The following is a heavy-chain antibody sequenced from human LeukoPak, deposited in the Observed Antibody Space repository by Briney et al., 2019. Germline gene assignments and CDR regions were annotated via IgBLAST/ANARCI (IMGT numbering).Heavy chain of an antibody. CDR2: IIPILGIA. J-gene: IGHJ4*02. Sequence: GASVKVSCKASGGTFSSYAISWVRQAPGQGLEWMGRIIPILGIANYAQKFQGRVTITADKSTSTAYMELSSLRSEDTAVYYCAKGRIAAAGTSRSYFDYWGQGTLVTVSS. CDR3: AKGRIAAAGTSRSYFDY. CDR1: GGTFSSYA. D-gene: IGHD6-13*01. V-gene: IGHV1-69*04.